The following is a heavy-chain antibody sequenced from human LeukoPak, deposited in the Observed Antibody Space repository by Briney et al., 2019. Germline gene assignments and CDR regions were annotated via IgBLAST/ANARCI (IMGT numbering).Heavy chain of an antibody. Sequence: AGGSLRLSCPASGFTFSSFAMHWVRQAPGKGLEYVSATSGSGDITYYSDSVKDRFTISRDNSKSTLYLQMSSLRPEDTAVYYCVKRASSSWYGDFWGQGTLVTVSS. CDR2: TSGSGDIT. J-gene: IGHJ4*02. CDR3: VKRASSSWYGDF. V-gene: IGHV3-64D*09. D-gene: IGHD6-13*01. CDR1: GFTFSSFA.